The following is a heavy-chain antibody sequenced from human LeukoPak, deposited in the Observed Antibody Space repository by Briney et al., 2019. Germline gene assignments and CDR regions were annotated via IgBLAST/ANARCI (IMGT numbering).Heavy chain of an antibody. V-gene: IGHV7-4-1*02. CDR1: GYTSTSYA. J-gene: IGHJ5*02. Sequence: ASVKVSCKASGYTSTSYAMNWVRQAPGQGLEWMGWINTNTGNPTYAQGFTGRFVFSLDTSVSTAYLQISSLKAEDTVVYYCARDVVAAAGPNWFDPWGQGTLVTVSS. CDR3: ARDVVAAAGPNWFDP. CDR2: INTNTGNP. D-gene: IGHD6-13*01.